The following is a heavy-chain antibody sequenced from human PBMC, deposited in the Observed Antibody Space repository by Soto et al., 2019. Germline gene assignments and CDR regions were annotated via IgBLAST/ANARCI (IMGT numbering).Heavy chain of an antibody. J-gene: IGHJ4*02. CDR1: GFTFSSYG. Sequence: GGSLRLSCAASGFTFSSYGMHWVRQAPGKGLEWVAVIWYDGSNKYYADSVKGRFTISRDNSKNTLYLQMNSLRAEDTAVYYCARVVGGGSYRPFDYWGQGTLVTVSS. D-gene: IGHD3-16*02. CDR3: ARVVGGGSYRPFDY. V-gene: IGHV3-33*01. CDR2: IWYDGSNK.